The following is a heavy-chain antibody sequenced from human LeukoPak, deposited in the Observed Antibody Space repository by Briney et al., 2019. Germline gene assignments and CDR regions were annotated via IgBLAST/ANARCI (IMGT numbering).Heavy chain of an antibody. J-gene: IGHJ4*02. Sequence: ASVKVSCKASGGTYSNYGITWVRQAPAQGLEWMGWISADNGNTNYALKVQGRVTMTTDTSTSTAYMELRSLRSDDTAVYYCARFPGGGLGWEMLAYWGQGTLVTVSS. CDR2: ISADNGNT. CDR3: ARFPGGGLGWEMLAY. D-gene: IGHD2-15*01. V-gene: IGHV1-18*01. CDR1: GGTYSNYG.